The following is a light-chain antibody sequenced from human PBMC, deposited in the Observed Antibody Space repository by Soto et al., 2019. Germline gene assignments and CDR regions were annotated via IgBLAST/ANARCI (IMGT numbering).Light chain of an antibody. V-gene: IGKV3-15*01. CDR3: QQYNDWPLT. J-gene: IGKJ1*01. Sequence: EIVMTQSPATLSVSPGEGATLSCSASQSISSNLAWYQQKPGQAPRLLIYGASTRATGIPARFSGSGSGTEFTLTISSLQSEDFAIYYCQQYNDWPLTFGQGTKVEIK. CDR2: GAS. CDR1: QSISSN.